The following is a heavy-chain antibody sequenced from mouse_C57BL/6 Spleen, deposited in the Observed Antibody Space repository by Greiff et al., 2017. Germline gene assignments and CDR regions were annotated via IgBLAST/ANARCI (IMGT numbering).Heavy chain of an antibody. CDR3: ARRGLRHYAMDY. D-gene: IGHD2-2*01. J-gene: IGHJ4*01. V-gene: IGHV1-42*01. CDR1: GYSFTGYY. CDR2: INPSTGGT. Sequence: VHVKQSGPELVKPGASVKISCKASGYSFTGYYMNWVKQSPEKSLEWIGEINPSTGGTTYNQKFKAKATLTVDTSSSTAYMQLKSLTSEDSAVYYCARRGLRHYAMDYWGQGTSVTVSS.